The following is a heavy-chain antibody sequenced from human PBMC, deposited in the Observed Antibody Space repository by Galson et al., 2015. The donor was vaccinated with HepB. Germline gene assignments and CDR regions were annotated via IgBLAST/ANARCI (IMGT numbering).Heavy chain of an antibody. CDR1: GFSFSNKG. V-gene: IGHV3-23*01. CDR3: VSNQYVPGNYVIFDH. Sequence: SLRLSCAASGFSFSNKGMSWVRQAPGKGLEWLSVVSGNGGNIHYADSVKGRFTISRDNSKNTLYLEMKSLRAEDTAVYYCVSNQYVPGNYVIFDHWGQGTLVTVSS. CDR2: VSGNGGNI. J-gene: IGHJ4*02. D-gene: IGHD3-10*01.